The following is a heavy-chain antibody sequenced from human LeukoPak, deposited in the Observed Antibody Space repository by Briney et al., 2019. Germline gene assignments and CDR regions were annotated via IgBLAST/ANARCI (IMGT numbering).Heavy chain of an antibody. D-gene: IGHD1-14*01. CDR3: ARGTRGPDDY. CDR2: ISSDGSNK. CDR1: GFTFSSYG. Sequence: TGGSLRLSCAASGFTFSSYGMHWVRQAPGKGLEWVAAISSDGSNKYYADSVKGRFTISRDNSKNTLYLQMNSLRAEDTAVYYCARGTRGPDDYWGQGTLVTVSS. V-gene: IGHV3-30*03. J-gene: IGHJ4*02.